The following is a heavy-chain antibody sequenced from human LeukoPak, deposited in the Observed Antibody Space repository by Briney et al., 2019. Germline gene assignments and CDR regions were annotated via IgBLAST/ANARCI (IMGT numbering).Heavy chain of an antibody. CDR2: IYYSGST. CDR3: AREHLYGSSWGFQH. D-gene: IGHD2-2*01. V-gene: IGHV4-39*07. J-gene: IGHJ1*01. CDR1: GGSISSSSYY. Sequence: SETLSLTCTVSGGSISSSSYYWGWIRRPPGKGLEWIGSIYYSGSTYYNPSLKSRVTISVDTSKNQFSLDLSSVTAADTAVYYCAREHLYGSSWGFQHWGQGTLVTVSS.